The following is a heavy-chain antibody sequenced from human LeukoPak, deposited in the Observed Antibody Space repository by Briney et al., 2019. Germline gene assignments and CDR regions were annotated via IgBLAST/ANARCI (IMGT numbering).Heavy chain of an antibody. CDR2: INQDGSDM. D-gene: IGHD3-10*01. Sequence: PGGSLRLSCAASGFIFNTFWMNWVRLTPGKGLEWVAKINQDGSDMYYVDSVKGRFFVSRDNARNLVYLQMNSVRVDDTAVYYCARDFAGIGRGTFDFWGQGTIIIVSS. V-gene: IGHV3-7*03. J-gene: IGHJ3*01. CDR3: ARDFAGIGRGTFDF. CDR1: GFIFNTFW.